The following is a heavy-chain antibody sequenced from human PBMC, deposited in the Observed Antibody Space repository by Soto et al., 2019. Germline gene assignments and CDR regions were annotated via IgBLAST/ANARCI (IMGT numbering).Heavy chain of an antibody. J-gene: IGHJ4*02. CDR2: ISGSGGST. D-gene: IGHD3-22*01. Sequence: GGSLSLSCAASGFTFSSYAMSWVRQAPGKGLEWVSAISGSGGSTYYADSVKGRFTISRDNSKNTLYLQMNSLRAEDTAVYYCAKIFPIDRTRLSSGYYYPYYFDYWGQGTLVTVSS. CDR3: AKIFPIDRTRLSSGYYYPYYFDY. V-gene: IGHV3-23*01. CDR1: GFTFSSYA.